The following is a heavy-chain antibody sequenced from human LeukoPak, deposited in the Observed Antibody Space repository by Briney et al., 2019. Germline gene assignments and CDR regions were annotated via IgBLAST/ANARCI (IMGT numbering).Heavy chain of an antibody. CDR3: ARDDYDSSGYPTY. D-gene: IGHD3-22*01. V-gene: IGHV3-33*01. Sequence: PGGSLRLSRAASGFTFSSYGMHWVRQAPGKGLEWVAVIWFDGSNKYYADSVKGRFIISRDNSKNSLYLQMNSLRAEDTAVYYCARDDYDSSGYPTYWGQGTLVTVSS. CDR1: GFTFSSYG. CDR2: IWFDGSNK. J-gene: IGHJ4*02.